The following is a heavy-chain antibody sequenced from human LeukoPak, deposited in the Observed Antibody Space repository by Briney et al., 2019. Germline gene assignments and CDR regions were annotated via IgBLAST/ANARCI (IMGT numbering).Heavy chain of an antibody. Sequence: GASVKVSCKASGYTFNGYYKHWVRQAPGQGLEWMGWINPKSGGTKYAQKFQGRVTMTRDTSISTAYMDLSRLTSDDTAVYFCARHFNWVNDYWGQGTLVTVSS. CDR3: ARHFNWVNDY. J-gene: IGHJ4*02. CDR2: INPKSGGT. D-gene: IGHD1-1*01. CDR1: GYTFNGYY. V-gene: IGHV1-2*02.